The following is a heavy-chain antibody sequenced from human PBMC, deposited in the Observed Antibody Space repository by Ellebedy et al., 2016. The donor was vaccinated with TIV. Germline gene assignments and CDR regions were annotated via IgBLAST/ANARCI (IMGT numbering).Heavy chain of an antibody. CDR3: VRDGAYGDYSPGYYGMDV. V-gene: IGHV3-7*03. CDR2: INQDGSRI. CDR1: GFTFNSYW. Sequence: GESLKISCAASGFTFNSYWMSWVRQAPGKGLEWVANINQDGSRIYYVDSVKGRFTISRDNAKNSVNLRMNTLRVEDTAVYHCVRDGAYGDYSPGYYGMDVWGQGTTVTVSS. D-gene: IGHD3-22*01. J-gene: IGHJ6*02.